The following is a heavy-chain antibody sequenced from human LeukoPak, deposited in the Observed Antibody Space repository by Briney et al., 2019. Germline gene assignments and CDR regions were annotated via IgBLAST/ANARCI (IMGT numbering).Heavy chain of an antibody. J-gene: IGHJ4*02. Sequence: GGSLRLSCAASGFTFSSYAMHWVRQAPGKGLEWVAVISYDGSNKYYADSVKGRFTISRDNARNSLYLQMNSLRAEDTAVYYCARAFIAAAGTYADYWGQGTLVTVSS. D-gene: IGHD6-13*01. CDR2: ISYDGSNK. V-gene: IGHV3-30-3*01. CDR1: GFTFSSYA. CDR3: ARAFIAAAGTYADY.